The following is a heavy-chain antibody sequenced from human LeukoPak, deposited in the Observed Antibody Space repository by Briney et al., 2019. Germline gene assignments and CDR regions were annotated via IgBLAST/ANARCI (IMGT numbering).Heavy chain of an antibody. CDR1: GGSFSGYY. D-gene: IGHD2-8*01. Sequence: SETLSLTCAVYGGSFSGYYWSWIRQPPGKGLEWIGEINHSGSTNYNPSLKSRVTISVDTSKNQFSLKLSPVTAADTAVYYCAREWRYCTNGVCYSHWYFDLWGRGTLVTVSS. V-gene: IGHV4-34*01. CDR2: INHSGST. J-gene: IGHJ2*01. CDR3: AREWRYCTNGVCYSHWYFDL.